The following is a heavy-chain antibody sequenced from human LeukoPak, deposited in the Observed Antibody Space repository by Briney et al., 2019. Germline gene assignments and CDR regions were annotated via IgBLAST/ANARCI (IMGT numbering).Heavy chain of an antibody. J-gene: IGHJ4*02. V-gene: IGHV3-23*01. CDR1: GFTFSSYA. CDR2: ISGSGGST. D-gene: IGHD3-22*01. Sequence: GGPLRLSCAASGFTFSSYAMSWVRQAPGKGLEWVSAISGSGGSTYYADSVKGRFTISRDNSKNTLYLQMNSLRAEDTAVYYCAKGPDRNYYFDYWGQGTLVTVSS. CDR3: AKGPDRNYYFDY.